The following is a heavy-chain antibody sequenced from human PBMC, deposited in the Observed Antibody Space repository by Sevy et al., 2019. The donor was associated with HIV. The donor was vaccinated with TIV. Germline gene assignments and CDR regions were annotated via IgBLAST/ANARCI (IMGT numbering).Heavy chain of an antibody. V-gene: IGHV3-23*01. CDR2: ISGSGGST. J-gene: IGHJ4*02. D-gene: IGHD5-12*01. Sequence: GGSLRLSCAASGFTFSSYAMSWVRQAPGKGLEWVPAISGSGGSTYYADSVKGRFTISRDNSKNTLYLQMNSLRAEDTAVYYCAKDYRADGYNLYYFDYWGQGTLVTVSS. CDR3: AKDYRADGYNLYYFDY. CDR1: GFTFSSYA.